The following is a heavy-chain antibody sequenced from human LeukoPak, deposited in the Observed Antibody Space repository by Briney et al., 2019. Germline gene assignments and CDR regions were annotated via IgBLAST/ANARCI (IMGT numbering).Heavy chain of an antibody. CDR3: ARHLRAVAGGRYFDY. Sequence: KPSETLSLTCTVSGGSISGYYWSWIRQPPGKGLEWIGYIYHNGGTNYNPSLQSRFTISVDTSKNQFSLKLSSVTAADTAVYYCARHLRAVAGGRYFDYWGQGTQVTVSS. CDR2: IYHNGGT. D-gene: IGHD6-19*01. J-gene: IGHJ4*02. CDR1: GGSISGYY. V-gene: IGHV4-59*08.